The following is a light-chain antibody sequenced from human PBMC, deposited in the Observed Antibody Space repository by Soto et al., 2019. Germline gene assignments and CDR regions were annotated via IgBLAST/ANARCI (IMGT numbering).Light chain of an antibody. CDR3: QHYNSYSEA. V-gene: IGKV1-5*03. J-gene: IGKJ1*01. CDR1: QSIRSW. CDR2: KAS. Sequence: DIQMTQSPYILSASVGDRVTITCRASQSIRSWLAWYQQKPGKAPKLLIYKASGLQSGVSSRFSGSGSGTEFTLTISSLQPPDFATYYCQHYNSYSEAFGQGTKVDIK.